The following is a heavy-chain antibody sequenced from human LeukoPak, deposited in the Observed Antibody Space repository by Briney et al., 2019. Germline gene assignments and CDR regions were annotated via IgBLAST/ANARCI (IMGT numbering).Heavy chain of an antibody. CDR3: AGCARSSTSCYFFDY. Sequence: SQTLSLTCTVSGGSISSGSYYWSWIRQPAGKGLEWIGRIYTSGSTNYNPSLKSRVTISVDTSKNQFSLKLSSVTAADTAVYYCAGCARSSTSCYFFDYWGQGTLVTVSS. D-gene: IGHD2-2*01. CDR1: GGSISSGSYY. V-gene: IGHV4-61*02. CDR2: IYTSGST. J-gene: IGHJ4*02.